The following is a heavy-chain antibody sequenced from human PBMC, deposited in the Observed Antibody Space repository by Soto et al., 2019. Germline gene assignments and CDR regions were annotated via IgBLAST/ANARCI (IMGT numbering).Heavy chain of an antibody. D-gene: IGHD2-15*01. J-gene: IGHJ4*02. CDR3: ARGHCSGGSCDPFDY. V-gene: IGHV4-34*01. CDR2: INHSGST. Sequence: PSETLSLTCAVYGGSFSGYYWSWIRQPPGKGLEWIGEINHSGSTNYNPSHKSRVTISVDTSKNQFSLKLSSVTAADTAVYYCARGHCSGGSCDPFDYWGQGTLVTVSS. CDR1: GGSFSGYY.